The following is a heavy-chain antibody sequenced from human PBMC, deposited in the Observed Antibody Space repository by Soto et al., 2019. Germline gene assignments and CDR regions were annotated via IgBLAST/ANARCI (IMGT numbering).Heavy chain of an antibody. Sequence: SETLSLTCTVSGDSISSSSFYWGWIRQPPGKGLEWIGHIFHTGATYQNPTLKSRLRMSVDTSKNQFSLKVGSVTAADTAVYYCASSSLYDMDVWGQGTTVTVSS. V-gene: IGHV4-39*01. CDR2: IFHTGAT. J-gene: IGHJ6*02. CDR1: GDSISSSSFY. CDR3: ASSSLYDMDV.